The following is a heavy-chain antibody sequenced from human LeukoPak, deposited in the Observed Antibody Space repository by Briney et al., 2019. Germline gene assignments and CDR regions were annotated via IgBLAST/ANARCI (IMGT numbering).Heavy chain of an antibody. J-gene: IGHJ3*02. CDR1: GYTFTSYG. CDR2: ISAYNGNT. CDR3: ASSSNGFYSAFDI. Sequence: GASVKVSCKASGYTFTSYGISWVRQAPGQGLEWMGWISAYNGNTNYAQKLQGRVTMTTDTSTSTAYMELTSLRSDDTAVYYCASSSNGFYSAFDIWGQGTMVTVSS. V-gene: IGHV1-18*01. D-gene: IGHD1-26*01.